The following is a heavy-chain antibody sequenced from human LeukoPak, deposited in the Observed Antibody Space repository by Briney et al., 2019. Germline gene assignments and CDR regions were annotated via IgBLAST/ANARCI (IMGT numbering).Heavy chain of an antibody. J-gene: IGHJ4*02. D-gene: IGHD4-23*01. Sequence: SVEVSCKASGGTFSSYAISWVRQAPGQGLEWMGGIIPIFGTANYAQKFQGRVTITTDESTSTAYMELSSLRSEDTAVYYCARGGGGNVPFDYWGQGTLVTVSS. CDR1: GGTFSSYA. CDR3: ARGGGGNVPFDY. V-gene: IGHV1-69*05. CDR2: IIPIFGTA.